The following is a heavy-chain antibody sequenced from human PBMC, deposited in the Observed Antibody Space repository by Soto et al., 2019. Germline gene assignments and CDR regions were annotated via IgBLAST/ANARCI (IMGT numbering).Heavy chain of an antibody. Sequence: SVKVSCKASGGTFSSYAISWVRQAPGQGLEWMGGIIPIFGKANYAQKFQGRVTITADESTSTAYMELSSLRSEDTAVYYCARHYDSSGPYQDWFDPWGQGTLVTVSS. D-gene: IGHD3-22*01. CDR1: GGTFSSYA. V-gene: IGHV1-69*13. CDR3: ARHYDSSGPYQDWFDP. J-gene: IGHJ5*02. CDR2: IIPIFGKA.